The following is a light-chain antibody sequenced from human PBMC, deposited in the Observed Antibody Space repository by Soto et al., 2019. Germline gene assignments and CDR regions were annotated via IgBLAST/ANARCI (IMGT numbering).Light chain of an antibody. CDR1: QSVSNNY. CDR2: GAS. V-gene: IGKV3-20*01. CDR3: QQYNSWLWT. J-gene: IGKJ1*01. Sequence: EIVLTQSPGTLSLSPGERANLSCRASQSVSNNYLAWYQQKPGQAPRLLIYGASNRATGIPDRFSGSGSGTEFTLIISSLQSEDSAVYYCQQYNSWLWTFGQGTKVDIK.